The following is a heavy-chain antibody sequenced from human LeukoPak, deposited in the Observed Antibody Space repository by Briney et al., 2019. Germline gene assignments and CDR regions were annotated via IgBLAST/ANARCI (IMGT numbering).Heavy chain of an antibody. CDR3: ARDGTTVVTDEFDY. Sequence: GASVKVSCKASGYTFTSYGISWVRQAPGQGLEWMGWISAYNGKTNYAQKLQGRVTMTTDTSTRTAYMERRSLRSDDTAVYYCARDGTTVVTDEFDYWGQGTLVTVSS. CDR1: GYTFTSYG. D-gene: IGHD4-23*01. J-gene: IGHJ4*02. CDR2: ISAYNGKT. V-gene: IGHV1-18*01.